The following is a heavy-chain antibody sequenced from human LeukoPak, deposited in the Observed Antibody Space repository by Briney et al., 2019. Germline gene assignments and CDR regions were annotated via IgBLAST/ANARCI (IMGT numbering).Heavy chain of an antibody. CDR2: FDPEDGET. CDR3: ARGLYSSGRFDY. V-gene: IGHV1-24*01. J-gene: IGHJ4*02. Sequence: ASVKVSCKVSGYTLTELSMHWVRQAPGEGLEWMGGFDPEDGETIYAQKFQGRVTMTEDTSTDTAYMELSSLRSEDTAVYYCARGLYSSGRFDYWGQGTLVTVSS. D-gene: IGHD6-19*01. CDR1: GYTLTELS.